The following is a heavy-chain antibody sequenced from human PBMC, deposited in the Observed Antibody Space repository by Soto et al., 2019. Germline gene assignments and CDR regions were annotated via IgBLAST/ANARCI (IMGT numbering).Heavy chain of an antibody. CDR2: IYYSGST. D-gene: IGHD2-2*01. CDR1: GGSIRSYY. V-gene: IGHV4-59*01. Sequence: SETLSLTCTVSGGSIRSYYWSWIRQPPGKGLEWIGYIYYSGSTNYNPSLKSRVTISVDTSQNQFSLELSSVTAADTAIYYCARMRSSPSARYYFDYWGQGTLVTVSS. CDR3: ARMRSSPSARYYFDY. J-gene: IGHJ4*02.